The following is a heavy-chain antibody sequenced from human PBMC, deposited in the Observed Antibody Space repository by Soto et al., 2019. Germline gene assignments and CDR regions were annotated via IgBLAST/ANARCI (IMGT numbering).Heavy chain of an antibody. J-gene: IGHJ4*02. Sequence: PSQTLSLTCAISGDSVSSNSAAWNWIRQSPSRGLEWLGRTYYRSKWYNDYAVSVKSRITINPDTSKNQFSLKLSSLRSEDTAVYYCATSGYPFAEKKGPPALHYFDYWAQGTLVTVSS. D-gene: IGHD1-1*01. CDR1: GDSVSSNSAA. CDR2: TYYRSKWYN. V-gene: IGHV6-1*01. CDR3: ATSGYPFAEKKGPPALHYFDY.